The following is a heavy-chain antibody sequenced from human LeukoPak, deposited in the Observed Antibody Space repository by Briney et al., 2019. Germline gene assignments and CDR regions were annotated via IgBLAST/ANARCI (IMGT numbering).Heavy chain of an antibody. D-gene: IGHD2-15*01. V-gene: IGHV4-31*03. Sequence: PSQTLSLTCTVPGGSISSGGYYWSWIRQHPGKGLEWIGYIYYSGSTYYNPSLRSRVTISVDTSKNQFSLKLSSVTAADTAVYYCARETEAGPGGNWFDPWGQGTLVTVSS. CDR3: ARETEAGPGGNWFDP. CDR1: GGSISSGGYY. CDR2: IYYSGST. J-gene: IGHJ5*02.